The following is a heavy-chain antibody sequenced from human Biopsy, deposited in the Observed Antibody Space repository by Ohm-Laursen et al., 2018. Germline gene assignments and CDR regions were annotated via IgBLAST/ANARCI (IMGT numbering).Heavy chain of an antibody. D-gene: IGHD2/OR15-2a*01. CDR3: ARGSDYFKLDV. CDR2: INHSGRT. Sequence: TLSLTCTVSGVSINTGGYYWTWIRQTPGKGLEWIGEINHSGRTNYNPSLKSRVTISVDTSKNQFSLKVRSVTAADTAIYYCARGSDYFKLDVWGQGTTVTVSS. V-gene: IGHV4-34*01. CDR1: GVSINTGGYY. J-gene: IGHJ6*02.